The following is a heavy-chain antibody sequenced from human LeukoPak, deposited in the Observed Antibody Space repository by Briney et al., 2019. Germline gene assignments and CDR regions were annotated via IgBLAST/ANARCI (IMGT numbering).Heavy chain of an antibody. CDR1: GGSSCGYS. CDR3: ARTNKRGIAARLNWFDP. CDR2: INHSGST. V-gene: IGHV4-34*01. D-gene: IGHD6-6*01. J-gene: IGHJ5*02. Sequence: EILCFTPAGYGGSSCGYSGCMMGVPLAKRIEWIGEINHSGSTNYNPSLKSRVTISVDTSKNQFSLKLSSVTAADTAVYYCARTNKRGIAARLNWFDPWGQGTLVTVSS.